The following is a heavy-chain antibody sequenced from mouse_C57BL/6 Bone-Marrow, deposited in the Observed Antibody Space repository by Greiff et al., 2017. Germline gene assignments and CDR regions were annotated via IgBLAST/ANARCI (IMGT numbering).Heavy chain of an antibody. J-gene: IGHJ4*01. CDR2: FTMYSDAT. D-gene: IGHD2-3*01. CDR3: ARSDGYYYAMDY. Sequence: LQQSGAGLVRPGSSVKLSCTDSYFAFMASAMHWVKQRPGHGLEWIGSFTMYSDATEYSENFKGKGTLTANTSSNTAYMELSSLTSDDSAVYYCARSDGYYYAMDYWGQGTSVTVSS. V-gene: IGHV1-49*01. CDR1: YFAFMASA.